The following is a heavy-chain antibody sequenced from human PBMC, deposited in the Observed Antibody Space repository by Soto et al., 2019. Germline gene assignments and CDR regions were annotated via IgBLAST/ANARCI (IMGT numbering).Heavy chain of an antibody. Sequence: TVSGGSTSSGGYYWSWIRQHPGKGLEWIGYIYYSGSTYYNPSLKSRVTISVDTSKNQFSLKLSSVTAADTAVYYCARSTTVTYLDYWGQGTLVTVSS. CDR1: GGSTSSGGYY. D-gene: IGHD4-17*01. CDR2: IYYSGST. V-gene: IGHV4-31*03. CDR3: ARSTTVTYLDY. J-gene: IGHJ4*02.